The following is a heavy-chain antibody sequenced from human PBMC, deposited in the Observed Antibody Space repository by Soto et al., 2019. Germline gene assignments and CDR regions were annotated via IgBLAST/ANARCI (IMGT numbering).Heavy chain of an antibody. D-gene: IGHD2-15*01. CDR3: ARLYCSGGSCYPGVY. V-gene: IGHV4-39*01. J-gene: IGHJ4*02. CDR2: IYYSGST. CDR1: GGSISSSSYY. Sequence: PSETLSLTCTVSGGSISSSSYYWGWIRQPPGKGLEWIGSIYYSGSTYYNPSLKSRVTISVDTSKNQFSLKLSSVTAADTAVYYCARLYCSGGSCYPGVYWGQGTLVTVSS.